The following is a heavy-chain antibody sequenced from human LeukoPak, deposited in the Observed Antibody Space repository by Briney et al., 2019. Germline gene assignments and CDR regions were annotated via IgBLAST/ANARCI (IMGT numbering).Heavy chain of an antibody. CDR2: ITSSSSTI. J-gene: IGHJ4*02. Sequence: GGSLRLSCAASGFTFSTCSMNWVRQAPGKGLEWVSYITSSSSTIYYAGSVKGRFTISRDNAKNSLYLQMNSLRDEDTAVYYCARDKTSSSGYPLFDCWGQGTLVTVSS. V-gene: IGHV3-48*02. CDR3: ARDKTSSSGYPLFDC. CDR1: GFTFSTCS. D-gene: IGHD3-22*01.